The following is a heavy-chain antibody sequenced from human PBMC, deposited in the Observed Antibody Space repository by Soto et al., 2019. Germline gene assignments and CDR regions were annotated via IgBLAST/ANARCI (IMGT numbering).Heavy chain of an antibody. CDR1: GYSFTSYW. D-gene: IGHD2-2*02. CDR3: ARLSRPDIVVVPAAIMGARYYYRMDV. J-gene: IGHJ6*02. Sequence: PGESLKISCKGSGYSFTSYWIGWVRQMPGKGLEWMGIIYPGDSDTRYSPSFQGQVTISADKSISTAYLQWSSLKASDTAMYYCARLSRPDIVVVPAAIMGARYYYRMDVWGQGTTLTVSS. CDR2: IYPGDSDT. V-gene: IGHV5-51*01.